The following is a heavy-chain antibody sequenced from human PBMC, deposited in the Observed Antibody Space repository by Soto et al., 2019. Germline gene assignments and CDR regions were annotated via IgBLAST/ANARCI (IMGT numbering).Heavy chain of an antibody. J-gene: IGHJ6*02. Sequence: ASVKVSCKASGGTFSSYAISWVRQAPGQGLEWMGGIIPIFGTANYAQKFQGRVTITADESTSTAYMELSSLRSEDTAVYYCARSGVVVVVAASPYYYGMDVWGQGTTVTVSS. D-gene: IGHD2-15*01. CDR1: GGTFSSYA. V-gene: IGHV1-69*13. CDR2: IIPIFGTA. CDR3: ARSGVVVVVAASPYYYGMDV.